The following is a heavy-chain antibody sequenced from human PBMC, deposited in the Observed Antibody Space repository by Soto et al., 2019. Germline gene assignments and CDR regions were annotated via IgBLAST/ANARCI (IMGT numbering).Heavy chain of an antibody. Sequence: SETLSLTCAVYGGSFSGYYWSWIRQPPGKGLEWIGEINHSGSTNYNPSLKSRVTISVDTSKNQFSLKLSSVTAADTAVYCCARGPHYDFWSGYYLVWGQGTLVTVSS. J-gene: IGHJ4*02. V-gene: IGHV4-34*01. CDR2: INHSGST. D-gene: IGHD3-3*01. CDR3: ARGPHYDFWSGYYLV. CDR1: GGSFSGYY.